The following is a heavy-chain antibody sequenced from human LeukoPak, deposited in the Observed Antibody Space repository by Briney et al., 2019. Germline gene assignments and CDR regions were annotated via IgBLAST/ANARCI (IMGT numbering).Heavy chain of an antibody. Sequence: GGSLRLSCAASEFTFSSYWMHWVRQAPGKGLVWVSRISSDGRSTSYADSVKGGFTISRDNAKNTLYLQMNSLRAEDTAVYYCAREDHYYDYWSGYFPVFDYWGQGTLVTVSS. CDR3: AREDHYYDYWSGYFPVFDY. D-gene: IGHD3-3*01. CDR2: ISSDGRST. V-gene: IGHV3-74*01. CDR1: EFTFSSYW. J-gene: IGHJ4*02.